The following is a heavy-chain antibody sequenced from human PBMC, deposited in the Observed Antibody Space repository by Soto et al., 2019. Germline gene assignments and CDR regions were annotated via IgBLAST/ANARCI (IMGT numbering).Heavy chain of an antibody. D-gene: IGHD3-22*01. CDR2: IYYTGST. J-gene: IGHJ4*02. CDR1: GGSVNTAPYH. Sequence: SETLSLTCTVSGGSVNTAPYHWSWIRQSPRNGLELIGNIYYTGSTNYNPSFESRVAISLDTSNNQFSLRLTSLTAADTAVYFFARDHHSYYDTSGYYPYFDFWGQGTLVTVSS. V-gene: IGHV4-61*01. CDR3: ARDHHSYYDTSGYYPYFDF.